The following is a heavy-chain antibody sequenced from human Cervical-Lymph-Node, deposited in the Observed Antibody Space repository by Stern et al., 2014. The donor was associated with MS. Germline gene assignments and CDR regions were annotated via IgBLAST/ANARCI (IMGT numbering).Heavy chain of an antibody. CDR2: INPNSGGT. CDR1: GYTFTDYY. Sequence: QVQLVESGAEVKKPGASVKVSCKASGYTFTDYYVHWVRQAPGQGLEWMGWINPNSGGTNYALKFQDWVTLTRDTSTSPAYMELSRVRSDDTAVYYCARGSRGVKTMVYWGQGTLVTVSS. J-gene: IGHJ4*02. D-gene: IGHD3-10*01. CDR3: ARGSRGVKTMVY. V-gene: IGHV1-2*04.